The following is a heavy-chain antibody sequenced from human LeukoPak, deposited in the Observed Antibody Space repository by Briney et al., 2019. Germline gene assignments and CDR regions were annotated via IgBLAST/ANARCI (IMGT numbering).Heavy chain of an antibody. CDR2: TRNKANSYTT. CDR1: GFTFSDHY. CDR3: ARVSTVYYYGMDV. D-gene: IGHD4-11*01. V-gene: IGHV3-72*01. Sequence: GGSLRLSCAASGFTFSDHYMDWVRQAPGKGLEWVGRTRNKANSYTTEYAASVKGRFTISRDDSKNSLYLQMNSLKTEDTAVYYCARVSTVYYYGMDVWGQGTTVTVS. J-gene: IGHJ6*02.